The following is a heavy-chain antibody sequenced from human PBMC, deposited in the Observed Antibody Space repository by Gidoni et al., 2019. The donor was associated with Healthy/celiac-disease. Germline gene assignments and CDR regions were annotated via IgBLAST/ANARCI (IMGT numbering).Heavy chain of an antibody. D-gene: IGHD6-19*01. Sequence: EVQLVESGGGLVQPGGSLRLSCAASGFNFSSYRMNWVRQAPGTGLEWVSYISSSSSTIYYADSVKGRFTISRDNAKNSLYLQMNSLRAEDTAVYYCARGSFCRSPAGVRGAFDIWGQGTMVTVSS. J-gene: IGHJ3*02. CDR3: ARGSFCRSPAGVRGAFDI. V-gene: IGHV3-48*01. CDR1: GFNFSSYR. CDR2: ISSSSSTI.